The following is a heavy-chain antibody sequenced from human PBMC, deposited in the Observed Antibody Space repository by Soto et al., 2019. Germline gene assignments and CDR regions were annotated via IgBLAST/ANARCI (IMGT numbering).Heavy chain of an antibody. J-gene: IGHJ6*03. V-gene: IGHV3-11*01. CDR1: GFTFSDYY. CDR3: ARVRHSARHFYYYYYMDV. Sequence: QVQLVESGGGLVKPGVSLRLSCAASGFTFSDYYMSWIRQAPGKGLEWVSYISSSGSTIYYADSVKGRFTISRDNAKNSLYLQMNSLRAEDTAVYYCARVRHSARHFYYYYYMDVWGKGTTVTVSS. D-gene: IGHD2-21*01. CDR2: ISSSGSTI.